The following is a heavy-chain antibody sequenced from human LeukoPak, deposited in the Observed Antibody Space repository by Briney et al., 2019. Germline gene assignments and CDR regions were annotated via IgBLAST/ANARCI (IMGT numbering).Heavy chain of an antibody. Sequence: SQTLSLTWAISGDSVFSNSAAWNWIRQSPSRGLEWLGRTYYRSKWYNDYAVSVKSRITINPDTSKNQFSLQLNSATPEDTAVYYCASETRILTGYYYFDYWGQGTLVTVSS. D-gene: IGHD3-9*01. V-gene: IGHV6-1*01. CDR3: ASETRILTGYYYFDY. J-gene: IGHJ4*02. CDR1: GDSVFSNSAA. CDR2: TYYRSKWYN.